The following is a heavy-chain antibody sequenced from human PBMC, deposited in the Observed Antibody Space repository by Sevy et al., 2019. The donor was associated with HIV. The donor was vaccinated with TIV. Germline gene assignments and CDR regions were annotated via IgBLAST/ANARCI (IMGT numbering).Heavy chain of an antibody. CDR3: ARDPHSSSRGYYYYGMDV. V-gene: IGHV3-48*02. D-gene: IGHD6-13*01. J-gene: IGHJ6*02. CDR2: ISSSSSTI. Sequence: GGSLRLSCAASGFTFSSYSMNWVRQAPGKGLEWVSYISSSSSTIYYAGSVKGRFTISRDNAKNSLYLQMNSLRDEDTAVYYCARDPHSSSRGYYYYGMDVWGQGTTVTVSS. CDR1: GFTFSSYS.